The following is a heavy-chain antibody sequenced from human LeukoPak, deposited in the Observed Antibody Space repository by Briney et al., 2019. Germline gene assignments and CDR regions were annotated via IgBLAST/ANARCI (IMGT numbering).Heavy chain of an antibody. CDR1: GFTFSDYY. J-gene: IGHJ6*04. CDR2: ISSSSSYT. CDR3: ASEDYGSGTPYGMDV. V-gene: IGHV3-11*06. Sequence: GGSLRLSCAASGFTFSDYYVSWIRQAPGKGLEWVSYISSSSSYTNYADAVKGRFTISRDNAKNSLYLQMNSLRAGDTAVYYCASEDYGSGTPYGMDVWGKGTTVTVSS. D-gene: IGHD3-10*01.